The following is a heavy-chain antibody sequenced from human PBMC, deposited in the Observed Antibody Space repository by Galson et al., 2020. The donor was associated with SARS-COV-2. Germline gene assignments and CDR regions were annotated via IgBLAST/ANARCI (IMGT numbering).Heavy chain of an antibody. CDR2: VHQTGTT. J-gene: IGHJ5*01. Sequence: ASDTLSLTCSVSGHSLTGGFWWGWIRQPPGQGLEWIGNVHQTGTTEYTSSLKNRVTISVDTYNNQFSLTLRSVTAADTAVYYCAALLEDGETWGYLGSWGHGNLVTVSS. D-gene: IGHD3-3*01. CDR1: GHSLTGGFW. CDR3: AALLEDGETWGYLGS. V-gene: IGHV4-38-2*02.